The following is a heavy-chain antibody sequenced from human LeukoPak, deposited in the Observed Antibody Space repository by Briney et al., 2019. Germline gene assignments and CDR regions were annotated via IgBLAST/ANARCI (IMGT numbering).Heavy chain of an antibody. CDR2: IKQDGSEK. D-gene: IGHD1-1*01. CDR3: ARDSGTGFSGY. CDR1: GFTFSSYW. J-gene: IGHJ4*02. Sequence: GGSLRLSXAASGFTFSSYWMSWVRQAPGKGLEWVANIKQDGSEKYYVDSVKGRFTISRDNAKNSLYLQMNSLRAEDTAVYYCARDSGTGFSGYWGQGTLVTVSS. V-gene: IGHV3-7*03.